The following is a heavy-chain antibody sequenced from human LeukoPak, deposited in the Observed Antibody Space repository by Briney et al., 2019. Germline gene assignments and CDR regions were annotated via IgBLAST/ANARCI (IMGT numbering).Heavy chain of an antibody. CDR1: GFTFSSYA. D-gene: IGHD3-22*01. CDR2: ISGSGGST. CDR3: ANVGDTMIVPDAFDI. Sequence: GGSLRLSCAASGFTFSSYAMSWVRQAPGKGLEWVSAISGSGGSTYYADSVKGRFTISRDNFKNTLYLQMNSLRAEDTAVYYCANVGDTMIVPDAFDIWGQGTMVTVSS. J-gene: IGHJ3*02. V-gene: IGHV3-23*01.